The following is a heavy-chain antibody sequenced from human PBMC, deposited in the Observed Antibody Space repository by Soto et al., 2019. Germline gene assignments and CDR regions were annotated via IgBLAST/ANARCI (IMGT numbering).Heavy chain of an antibody. CDR1: GGTLSSYA. CDR3: ARDSVGIVGLGYYYYGMDV. Sequence: GASVKVSCKASGGTLSSYAISWVRQAPGQGLEWMGGIIPIFGTANYAQKFQGRVTITADESTSTAYMELSSLRSEDTAVYYCARDSVGIVGLGYYYYGMDVWGQGTTVTVSS. CDR2: IIPIFGTA. D-gene: IGHD5-12*01. V-gene: IGHV1-69*13. J-gene: IGHJ6*02.